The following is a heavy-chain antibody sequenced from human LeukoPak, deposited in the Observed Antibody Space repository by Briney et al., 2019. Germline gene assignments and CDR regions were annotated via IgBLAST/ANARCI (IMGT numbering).Heavy chain of an antibody. J-gene: IGHJ4*02. V-gene: IGHV3-66*01. CDR2: IYSGGST. D-gene: IGHD1-14*01. CDR3: ARDQRGNLDY. CDR1: GFTVSINY. Sequence: GGSLRLSCAASGFTVSINYMSWVRQAPGKGLEWVSVIYSGGSTYYADPVKGRFTISRDNSKNTLYLQMNSRRAEDTAVYYCARDQRGNLDYWGQGTLVTVSS.